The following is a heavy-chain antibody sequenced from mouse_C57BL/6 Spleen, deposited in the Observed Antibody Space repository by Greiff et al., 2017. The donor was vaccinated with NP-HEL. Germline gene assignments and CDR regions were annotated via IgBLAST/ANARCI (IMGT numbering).Heavy chain of an antibody. CDR1: GYTFTDYY. CDR2: INPNNGGT. D-gene: IGHD6-1*01. J-gene: IGHJ3*01. CDR3: LSPAWFAY. Sequence: EVQLQQSGPELVKPGASVKISCKASGYTFTDYYMNWVKQSHGKSLEWIGDINPNNGGTSYNQKFKGKATLTVDKSSSTAYMELRSLTSEDSAVYYCLSPAWFAYWGQGTLVTVSA. V-gene: IGHV1-26*01.